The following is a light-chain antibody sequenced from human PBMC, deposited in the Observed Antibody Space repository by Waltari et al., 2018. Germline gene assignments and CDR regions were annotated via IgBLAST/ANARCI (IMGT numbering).Light chain of an antibody. V-gene: IGLV3-19*01. J-gene: IGLJ2*01. CDR2: GKN. CDR3: NSRDSSGNHLV. CDR1: SLRSYY. Sequence: SSELTQDPAVSVALGQTVRITCQGDSLRSYYASWYQQKPGQPPVLVIYGKNNRPSGIPHRFSGSSSGNTASLTITGAQAEDEADYYCNSRDSSGNHLVFGGGTKLTVL.